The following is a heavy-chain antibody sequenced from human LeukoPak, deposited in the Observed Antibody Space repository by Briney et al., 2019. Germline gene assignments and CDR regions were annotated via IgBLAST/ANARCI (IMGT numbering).Heavy chain of an antibody. Sequence: SETLSLTCTVSGGSISSYYRSWIRQPAGKGLEWIGRIYTSGSTNYNPSLKSRVTMSVDTSKNQFSLKLSSVTAADTAVYYCARDGHKGDGYYYYMDVWGKGTTVTVSS. CDR2: IYTSGST. V-gene: IGHV4-4*07. CDR3: ARDGHKGDGYYYYMDV. CDR1: GGSISSYY. D-gene: IGHD3-16*01. J-gene: IGHJ6*03.